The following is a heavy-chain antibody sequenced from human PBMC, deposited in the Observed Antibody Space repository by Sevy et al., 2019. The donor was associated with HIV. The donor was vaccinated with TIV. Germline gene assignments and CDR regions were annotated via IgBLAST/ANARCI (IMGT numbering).Heavy chain of an antibody. CDR1: GYTFINYP. V-gene: IGHV1-18*01. CDR2: IRTYNGET. Sequence: ASVKVSCKTSGYTFINYPLSWVRQAPGQGLEWMGCIRTYNGETKYPQKFQGRATMTTDTSMSTAYMELRSLRSDDTAVYYCARDSDGSAHYYLDYFDSWGQGTLVTVSS. D-gene: IGHD3-22*01. J-gene: IGHJ4*02. CDR3: ARDSDGSAHYYLDYFDS.